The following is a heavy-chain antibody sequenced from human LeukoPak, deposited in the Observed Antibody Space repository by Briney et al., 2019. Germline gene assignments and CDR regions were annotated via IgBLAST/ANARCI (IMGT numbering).Heavy chain of an antibody. CDR3: ARGKSGVRDIVVVPAAHHFDY. CDR2: IYYSGST. J-gene: IGHJ4*02. D-gene: IGHD2-2*01. Sequence: PSETLSLTCTVSGGSISSYYWSWIRQPPGKGLEWIGYIYYSGSTNYNPSLKSRVTISVDTSKNQFSLKLSSVTAADTAVYYCARGKSGVRDIVVVPAAHHFDYWGQGTLVTVSS. V-gene: IGHV4-59*01. CDR1: GGSISSYY.